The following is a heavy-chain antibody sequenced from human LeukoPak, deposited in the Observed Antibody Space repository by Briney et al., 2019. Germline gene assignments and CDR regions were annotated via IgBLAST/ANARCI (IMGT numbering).Heavy chain of an antibody. D-gene: IGHD4-17*01. J-gene: IGHJ4*02. Sequence: GGSLRLSCAASGFTFSTYWMHWVRQAPGKGLVWVARIKGDGSSTIYADSVKGRFTISRDNSKNTLYLQTSSLRAEDTAVYYCARASTTVPNLLDHWGRGALVTVSS. CDR3: ARASTTVPNLLDH. CDR1: GFTFSTYW. CDR2: IKGDGSST. V-gene: IGHV3-74*01.